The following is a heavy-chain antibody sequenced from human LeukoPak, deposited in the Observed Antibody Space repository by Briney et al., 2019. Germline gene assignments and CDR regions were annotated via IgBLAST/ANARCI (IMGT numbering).Heavy chain of an antibody. D-gene: IGHD6-13*01. J-gene: IGHJ2*01. Sequence: SETLSLTCTVSGGSIRNYYWSWIRQPPGKGLEWIGYIFYSGSTNYNPSLKSRVTISVDTSKNQFSLKLRSVTAADTAVYYCARVYYSSSYDYWYFDLWGRGTLVAVSS. V-gene: IGHV4-59*01. CDR3: ARVYYSSSYDYWYFDL. CDR2: IFYSGST. CDR1: GGSIRNYY.